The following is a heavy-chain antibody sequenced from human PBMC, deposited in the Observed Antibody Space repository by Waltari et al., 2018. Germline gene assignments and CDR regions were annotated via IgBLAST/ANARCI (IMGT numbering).Heavy chain of an antibody. Sequence: QVQLVXSGAEVKKPGAXVKVSCXVXGYNLTELSMXWVRQAPGKGLEWMGGFDPXDGETIYAQKFQGRVTMTEDTSTDTAYMELSSXRSEDTAVYYCATESMXLNYGMDVWGQGTXVXXSS. CDR2: FDPXDGET. CDR1: GYNLTELS. V-gene: IGHV1-24*01. J-gene: IGHJ6*02. D-gene: IGHD6-6*01. CDR3: ATESMXLNYGMDV.